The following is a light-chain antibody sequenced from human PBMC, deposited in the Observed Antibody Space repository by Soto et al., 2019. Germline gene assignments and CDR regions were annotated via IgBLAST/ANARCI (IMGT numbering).Light chain of an antibody. Sequence: DIQMTQSPSSLSASVGDRVTITCRASQSISSYLNWYQQKPGKAPKLLIYAASSLQSGVPSRFSGCGSVTDFTLTVAGLQPEDSASYFCQQSISAPLTFGGGTKVEIK. V-gene: IGKV1-39*01. CDR3: QQSISAPLT. J-gene: IGKJ4*01. CDR1: QSISSY. CDR2: AAS.